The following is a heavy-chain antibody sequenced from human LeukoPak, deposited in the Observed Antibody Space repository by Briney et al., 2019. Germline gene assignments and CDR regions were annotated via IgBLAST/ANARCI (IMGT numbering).Heavy chain of an antibody. CDR2: INSDGSST. CDR1: GFTFSSYW. J-gene: IGHJ5*02. D-gene: IGHD3-3*01. Sequence: PGGSLRLSCAASGFTFSSYWMHWVRQAPVKGLVWVSRINSDGSSTSYADSVKGRFTISRDNAKNTLYLQMNSLRAEDTAVYYCARDLRVRGVTLPSPWGQGTLVTVSS. CDR3: ARDLRVRGVTLPSP. V-gene: IGHV3-74*01.